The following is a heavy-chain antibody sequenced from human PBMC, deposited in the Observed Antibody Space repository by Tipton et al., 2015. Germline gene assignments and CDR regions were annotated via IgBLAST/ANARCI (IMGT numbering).Heavy chain of an antibody. D-gene: IGHD5-12*01. Sequence: TLSLTCTVSGDSISSGGYYWTWIRQHPVRGLEWIGYIYNTGSVYYNPSLKSRVTISVDTSKSQFSLKLTSVTAADTAVYYCARVKVATMLYYFDYWGQGTLVTVSS. CDR3: ARVKVATMLYYFDY. CDR1: GDSISSGGYY. V-gene: IGHV4-31*03. J-gene: IGHJ4*02. CDR2: IYNTGSV.